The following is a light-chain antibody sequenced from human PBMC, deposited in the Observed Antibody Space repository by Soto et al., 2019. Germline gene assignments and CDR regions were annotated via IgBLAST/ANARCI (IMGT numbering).Light chain of an antibody. CDR2: NVN. CDR3: SSYTSSSTLV. CDR1: SSDVGSYDY. Sequence: QSALIQPPSVSGSPGQSVTISCTGTSSDVGSYDYVSWYQQHPGTVPKPMIYNVNTQPSGVPDRFSGSKSGNTASLTLSGLQAEDEADYYCSSYTSSSTLVFGGGTKLTVL. V-gene: IGLV2-18*02. J-gene: IGLJ2*01.